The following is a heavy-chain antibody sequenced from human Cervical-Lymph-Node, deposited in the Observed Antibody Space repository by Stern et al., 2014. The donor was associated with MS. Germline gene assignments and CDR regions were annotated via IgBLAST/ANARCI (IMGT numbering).Heavy chain of an antibody. CDR2: IFPVFGTP. Sequence: VQLVESGAEVTKPGSSVKVSCKASGGTFSKFPSSWVRQAPGQGLEGMGGIFPVFGTPTYAQEFRCRVTITADVSTSTVYMELSSLRSDDTAVYYCALSSETSDRWYSLGYDLWGQGTLVTVSS. V-gene: IGHV1-69*01. CDR3: ALSSETSDRWYSLGYDL. D-gene: IGHD6-13*01. J-gene: IGHJ5*02. CDR1: GGTFSKFP.